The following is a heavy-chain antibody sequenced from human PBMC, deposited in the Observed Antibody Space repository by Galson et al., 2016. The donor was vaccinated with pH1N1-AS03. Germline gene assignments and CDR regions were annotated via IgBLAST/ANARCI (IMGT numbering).Heavy chain of an antibody. CDR3: VRTVTENVYYSGLDV. CDR1: GFTFSVYA. Sequence: SLRLSCAASGFTFSVYAMHWVRQSPGKGLEWLALISYDGNDKYYADSVRGRFTISRDNSRNTLYLQMNRLRGDDTAVYYCVRTVTENVYYSGLDVWGQGTTVTVSS. D-gene: IGHD2-21*02. CDR2: ISYDGNDK. V-gene: IGHV3-30*04. J-gene: IGHJ6*02.